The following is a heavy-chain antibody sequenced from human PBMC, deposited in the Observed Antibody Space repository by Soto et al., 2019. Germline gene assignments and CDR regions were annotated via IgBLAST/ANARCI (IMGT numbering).Heavy chain of an antibody. D-gene: IGHD3-10*01. J-gene: IGHJ4*02. CDR1: GFTFSGSA. CDR2: IRSKANSYAT. Sequence: EVQLVESGGGLVQPGGSLKLSCAASGFTFSGSAMHWVRQASGKGPEWVGRIRSKANSYATAYAASVKGRFTISRDDSKNTAYLQMNSLKTEDTAVYYCTLVPGWGYWGQGTLVTVSS. V-gene: IGHV3-73*02. CDR3: TLVPGWGY.